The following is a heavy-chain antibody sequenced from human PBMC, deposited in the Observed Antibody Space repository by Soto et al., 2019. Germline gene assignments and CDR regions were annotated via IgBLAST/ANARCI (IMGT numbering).Heavy chain of an antibody. V-gene: IGHV3-30*18. CDR1: GFTFISYG. J-gene: IGHJ4*02. D-gene: IGHD6-19*01. Sequence: PGGSLRLSCAASGFTFISYGMHWVRQAPGKGLEWVALISYDGSNKYYTDSVKGRFTISRDNSKNTLYLQMNSLRAEDTAVYYCAKTGSGWYFDYWGQGTLVTVS. CDR2: ISYDGSNK. CDR3: AKTGSGWYFDY.